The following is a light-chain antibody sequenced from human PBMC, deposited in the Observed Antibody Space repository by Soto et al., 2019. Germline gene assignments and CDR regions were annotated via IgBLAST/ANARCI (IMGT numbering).Light chain of an antibody. CDR3: MQAIPTYP. CDR2: LGS. J-gene: IGKJ2*01. V-gene: IGKV2-28*01. CDR1: QSLLHSNGYNY. Sequence: DIVMTQSPFSLPVTPGEPASISCRSSQSLLHSNGYNYLDWYLQKPGQSPQLLIYLGSNRASGVPDRFSGSGSGTDITLKISRVEAEDVRVYYCMQAIPTYPLGQGTKLEIK.